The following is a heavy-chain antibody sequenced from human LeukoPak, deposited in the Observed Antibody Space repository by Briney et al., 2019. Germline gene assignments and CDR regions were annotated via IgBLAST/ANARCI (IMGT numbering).Heavy chain of an antibody. CDR1: GFTFSGSA. D-gene: IGHD2-15*01. V-gene: IGHV3-73*01. Sequence: GGSLRLSCAASGFTFSGSAMHWVRQASGKGLEWVGRIRSKANSYPTAYAASVKGRFTISRDDSKSIAYLQMNSLKTEDTAVYYCTRDARCSGGSCYSWGYYFDYWGQGTLVTVSS. CDR2: IRSKANSYPT. J-gene: IGHJ4*02. CDR3: TRDARCSGGSCYSWGYYFDY.